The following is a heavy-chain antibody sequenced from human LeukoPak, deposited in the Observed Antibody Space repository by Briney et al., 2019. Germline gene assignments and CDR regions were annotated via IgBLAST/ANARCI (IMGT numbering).Heavy chain of an antibody. Sequence: ALVKVSCKASGYTFTSYGISWVRQAPGQGLEWMGWISAYNGNTNYAQKLQGRVTMTTDTSTSTAYMELRSLRSDDTAVYYCARESEYSSSDAFDIWGQGTMVTVSS. J-gene: IGHJ3*02. CDR1: GYTFTSYG. CDR2: ISAYNGNT. CDR3: ARESEYSSSDAFDI. D-gene: IGHD6-13*01. V-gene: IGHV1-18*01.